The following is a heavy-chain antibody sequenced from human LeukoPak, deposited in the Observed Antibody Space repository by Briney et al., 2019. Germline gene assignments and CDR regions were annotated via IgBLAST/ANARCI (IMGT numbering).Heavy chain of an antibody. CDR3: ARDSGYDNGDFDY. CDR1: GFTLSSYS. Sequence: GGSLRLSCAASGFTLSSYSMSWVRQAPGKGLEWVSSIRSSSSDIYYADSVKGRFTISRDNAKNTLYLQMNSLRAEDAAIYYCARDSGYDNGDFDYWGQGTLVTVSS. CDR2: IRSSSSDI. J-gene: IGHJ4*02. V-gene: IGHV3-21*04. D-gene: IGHD5-12*01.